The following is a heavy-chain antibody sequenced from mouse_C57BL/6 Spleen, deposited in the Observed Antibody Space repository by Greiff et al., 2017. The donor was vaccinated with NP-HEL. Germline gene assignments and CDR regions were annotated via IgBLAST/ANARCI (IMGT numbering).Heavy chain of an antibody. CDR3: ARDSDPPYAMDY. J-gene: IGHJ4*01. CDR2: IDPSDSET. V-gene: IGHV1-52*01. D-gene: IGHD6-1*01. CDR1: GYTFTSYW. Sequence: QVQLQQPGAELVRPGSSVKLSCKASGYTFTSYWMHWVKQRPIQGLEWIGNIDPSDSETHYNQKFKDKATLTVDKSSSTAYMQLSSLTSEDSAVYYCARDSDPPYAMDYWGQGTSVTVSS.